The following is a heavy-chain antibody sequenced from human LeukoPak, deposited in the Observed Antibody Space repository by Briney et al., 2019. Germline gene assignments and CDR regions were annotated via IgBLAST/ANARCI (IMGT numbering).Heavy chain of an antibody. CDR3: AKDSIYCSGGSCYWQGHYYYYMDV. CDR2: ISDSGDYT. J-gene: IGHJ6*03. V-gene: IGHV3-23*01. CDR1: GFTFSSYA. Sequence: GGSLRLSCAGSGFTFSSYAMSWVRQAPGQGLEWVSVISDSGDYTSYADSVRGRFTISRDNSKKTLFLQMNSLRAEDTAVYYCAKDSIYCSGGSCYWQGHYYYYMDVWGSGTTVTVSS. D-gene: IGHD2-15*01.